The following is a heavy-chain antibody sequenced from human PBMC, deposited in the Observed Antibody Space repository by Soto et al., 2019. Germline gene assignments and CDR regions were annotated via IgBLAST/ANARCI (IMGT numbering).Heavy chain of an antibody. CDR1: GGSISSGCYY. V-gene: IGHV4-30-2*01. CDR3: ARGEVVALGY. Sequence: PSETLSLTCTVSGGSISSGCYYWTWIRQHPGKGLEWIGYNYYSGITYYNPSLKSRVTILVDRSKNQFSLKLSSVTAADTAVYYCARGEVVALGYWGQGTLVTVSS. D-gene: IGHD2-15*01. CDR2: NYYSGIT. J-gene: IGHJ4*02.